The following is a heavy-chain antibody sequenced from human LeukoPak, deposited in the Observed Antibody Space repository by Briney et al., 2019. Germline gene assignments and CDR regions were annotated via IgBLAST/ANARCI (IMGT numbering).Heavy chain of an antibody. J-gene: IGHJ6*03. V-gene: IGHV4-4*07. CDR2: IYTSGST. CDR1: GGSISSYY. D-gene: IGHD2/OR15-2a*01. Sequence: SETLSLTCTVSGGSISSYYWSWIRQPAGKGLEWIGRIYTSGSTNYNPSLKSRVIISVDKSKNQFSLKLSSVTAADTAVYYCARASSNDYYYYMDVWGKGTTVTVSS. CDR3: ARASSNDYYYYMDV.